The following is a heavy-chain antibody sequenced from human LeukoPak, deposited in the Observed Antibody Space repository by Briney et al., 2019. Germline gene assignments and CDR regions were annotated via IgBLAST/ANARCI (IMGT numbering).Heavy chain of an antibody. CDR3: ARQGYSYGYDY. D-gene: IGHD5-18*01. Sequence: PGESLKISCKGSGYSFTIYWIGWVRQMPGRGLEWMGIIYPGDSDTRYSPSFQGQITISADKSISTAYLQWSSLKASDTAIYYCARQGYSYGYDYWGQGTLVTVSS. CDR1: GYSFTIYW. CDR2: IYPGDSDT. J-gene: IGHJ4*02. V-gene: IGHV5-51*01.